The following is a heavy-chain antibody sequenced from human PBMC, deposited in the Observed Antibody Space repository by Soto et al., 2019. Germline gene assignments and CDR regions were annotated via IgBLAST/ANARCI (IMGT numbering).Heavy chain of an antibody. CDR1: GDSVSSNTAA. J-gene: IGHJ4*02. CDR2: TYYRSNWRH. V-gene: IGHV6-1*01. CDR3: ARGVAGSGFDL. Sequence: SQTLSLTCAIPGDSVSSNTAAWNWIRSSPSRGLEWLGRTYYRSNWRHDYAVSVKSRITVNPDTSKNHFSLQLNSVNPDDTAVYYCARGVAGSGFDLWGQGTLVTVSS. D-gene: IGHD6-19*01.